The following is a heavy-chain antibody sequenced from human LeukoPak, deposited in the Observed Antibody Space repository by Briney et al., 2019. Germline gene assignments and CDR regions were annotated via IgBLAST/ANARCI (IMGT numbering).Heavy chain of an antibody. V-gene: IGHV3-66*01. CDR2: IYDGGST. D-gene: IGHD5-18*01. CDR1: GFTVSSNY. CDR3: ARGYSYGYIRY. Sequence: PGGSLRLSCAASGFTVSSNYMNWVRQAPGKGLEWVSVIYDGGSTDYADSVKGRFTISRDNPKNMLYLQMDSLRAEDTAVYYCARGYSYGYIRYWGQGTLVTVSS. J-gene: IGHJ4*02.